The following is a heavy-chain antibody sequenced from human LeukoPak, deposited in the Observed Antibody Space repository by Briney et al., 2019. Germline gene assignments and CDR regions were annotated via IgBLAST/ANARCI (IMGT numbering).Heavy chain of an antibody. D-gene: IGHD2-15*01. J-gene: IGHJ4*01. V-gene: IGHV4-59*08. CDR3: ARHTTGYCSYGTCPYYLDD. CDR2: IDDSGNT. Sequence: PSETLSLTCTVSGGSISSYYWSWIRQPPGKGLEWIAYIDDSGNTRYNPSLNSRVTTSVDTSKNQFSLRLTSVTAADTAVYYCARHTTGYCSYGTCPYYLDDRGNGTLVTVSS. CDR1: GGSISSYY.